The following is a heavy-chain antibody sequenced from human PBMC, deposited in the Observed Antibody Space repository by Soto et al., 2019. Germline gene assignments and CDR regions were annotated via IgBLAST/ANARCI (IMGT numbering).Heavy chain of an antibody. D-gene: IGHD6-6*01. Sequence: SVKVSCKASGGTFSSYAISWVRQAPGQGLEWMGGIIPIFGTANYAQKFQGRVTITADESTSTAYMELSSLRSEDTAVYYCASGNSSSPRPFDYWGQGTLVTVSS. J-gene: IGHJ4*02. V-gene: IGHV1-69*13. CDR1: GGTFSSYA. CDR2: IIPIFGTA. CDR3: ASGNSSSPRPFDY.